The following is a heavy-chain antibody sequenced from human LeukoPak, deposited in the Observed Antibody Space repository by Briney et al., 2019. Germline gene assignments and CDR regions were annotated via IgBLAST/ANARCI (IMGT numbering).Heavy chain of an antibody. V-gene: IGHV1-2*02. CDR3: ARSLSHCTNGVCYTRDGYDIGSVVDY. Sequence: ASVKVSRKASGYTFTGYYMHWVRQAPGQGLEWMGWINPNSGGTNYAQKFQGRVTMTRDTSISTAYMELGRLRSDDTAVYYCARSLSHCTNGVCYTRDGYDIGSVVDYWGQGTLVTVSS. CDR1: GYTFTGYY. D-gene: IGHD2-8*01. J-gene: IGHJ4*02. CDR2: INPNSGGT.